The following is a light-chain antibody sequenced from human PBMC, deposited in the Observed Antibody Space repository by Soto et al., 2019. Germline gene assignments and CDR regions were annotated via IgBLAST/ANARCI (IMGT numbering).Light chain of an antibody. J-gene: IGKJ5*01. CDR3: QHRSIWPVS. CDR2: DAS. V-gene: IGKV3-11*01. CDR1: QSVSSY. Sequence: EIVLAQSPDTLSLSPVERATLSCRASQSVSSYLAWYQQKPGQAPRLLIFDASNRATGIPARFSGSGSGTDFTLTISSLEPEDFAVYYCQHRSIWPVSFGQGTRLEI.